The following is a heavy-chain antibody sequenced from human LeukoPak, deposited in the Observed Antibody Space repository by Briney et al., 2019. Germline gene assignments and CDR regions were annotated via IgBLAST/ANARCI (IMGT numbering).Heavy chain of an antibody. Sequence: SETLSLTCAVSGGSISSGGYSWSWIRQPAGKGLEWIGRIYASGITTYNPSLKSRVTMSVDTSKNQFSLKLSSVTAADTAVYYCAMVSSSWGFHYFDYWGQGSLVTVSS. V-gene: IGHV4-61*02. CDR2: IYASGIT. CDR3: AMVSSSWGFHYFDY. D-gene: IGHD6-13*01. J-gene: IGHJ4*02. CDR1: GGSISSGGYS.